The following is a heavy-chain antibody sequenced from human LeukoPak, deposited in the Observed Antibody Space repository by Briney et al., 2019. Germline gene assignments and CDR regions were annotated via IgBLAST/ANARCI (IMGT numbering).Heavy chain of an antibody. CDR2: FDYSGST. Sequence: SETLSLTCTVSGGSISSNIYYWAWIRQPPGKGLEWIGTFDYSGSTYYCPSLKSRVTISVDTSKNQFSLKLSSVTAADTAVYYCARRKGYCSSTSCYTTYDYWGQGTLVTVSS. D-gene: IGHD2-2*02. J-gene: IGHJ4*02. CDR3: ARRKGYCSSTSCYTTYDY. CDR1: GGSISSNIYY. V-gene: IGHV4-39*01.